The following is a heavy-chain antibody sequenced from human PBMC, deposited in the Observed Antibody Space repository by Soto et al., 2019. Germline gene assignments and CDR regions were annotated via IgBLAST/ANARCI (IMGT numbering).Heavy chain of an antibody. D-gene: IGHD3-10*01. V-gene: IGHV3-23*01. CDR1: GFTFSNYA. CDR2: MSGTAGNT. CDR3: SKKYYFGSGSYVFYFDY. J-gene: IGHJ4*02. Sequence: EVQLLESGGGLVQPGGSLRLSCAASGFTFSNYAMTWVRLAPGKGLEWVSTMSGTAGNTSYADSVKGRFTISRDNSKNKLYLQMNSLRAEDTAVYYCSKKYYFGSGSYVFYFDYWGQGTLVTVSS.